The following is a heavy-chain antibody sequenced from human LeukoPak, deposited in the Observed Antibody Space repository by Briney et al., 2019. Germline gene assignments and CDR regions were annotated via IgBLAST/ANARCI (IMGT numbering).Heavy chain of an antibody. J-gene: IGHJ4*02. CDR2: IIPIFGIA. CDR3: ASGYSSSWYGGEDY. CDR1: GGTFSSYA. V-gene: IGHV1-69*04. D-gene: IGHD6-13*01. Sequence: SVKVSCKASGGTFSSYAISWVRQAPGQGLEWMGRIIPIFGIANYAQKFQGRVTITADKSTSTAYMELSSLRSEDTAVYYCASGYSSSWYGGEDYWGQGTLVTVSS.